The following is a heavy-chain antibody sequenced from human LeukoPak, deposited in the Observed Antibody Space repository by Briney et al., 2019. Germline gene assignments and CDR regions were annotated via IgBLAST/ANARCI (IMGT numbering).Heavy chain of an antibody. J-gene: IGHJ4*02. CDR1: GYTFTGYY. CDR2: INPNSGGT. Sequence: ASVKVSCKASGYTFTGYYMHWVRQAPGQGLEWMGWINPNSGGTNYAQKFQGRVTITADKSTSTAYMELSSLRSEDTAVYYCARAGIVGARDFDYWGQGTLVTVSS. D-gene: IGHD1-26*01. CDR3: ARAGIVGARDFDY. V-gene: IGHV1-2*02.